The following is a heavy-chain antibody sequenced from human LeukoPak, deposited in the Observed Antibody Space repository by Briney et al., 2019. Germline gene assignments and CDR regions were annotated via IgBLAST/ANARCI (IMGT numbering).Heavy chain of an antibody. CDR2: IYSSGST. Sequence: SETLSLTCTVSGGSISSYHWSWIRQPPGKGLQWIGFIYSSGSTNYNPSLKSRVTISLDTSKNQFSLRVSSVTSADTAVYYCASGNSGYEYAVDIWCQGTMVTVSS. J-gene: IGHJ3*02. CDR3: ASGNSGYEYAVDI. CDR1: GGSISSYH. D-gene: IGHD5-12*01. V-gene: IGHV4-59*01.